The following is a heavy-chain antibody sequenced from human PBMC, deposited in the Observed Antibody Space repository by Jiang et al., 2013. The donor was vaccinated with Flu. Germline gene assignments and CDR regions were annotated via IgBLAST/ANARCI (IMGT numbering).Heavy chain of an antibody. CDR2: TLYRSTWYY. V-gene: IGHV6-1*01. Sequence: QTLSLTCTISGDTVSSNDAAWNWIRQSPSRGLEWLGRTLYRSTWYYDYAVSVRSRITINPDTSKNQFSLQLNSVTPEDTAVYYCAREGTMIRGIKNWFDTWGQGTLVTVSS. D-gene: IGHD3-10*01. J-gene: IGHJ5*02. CDR1: GDTVSSNDAA. CDR3: AREGTMIRGIKNWFDT.